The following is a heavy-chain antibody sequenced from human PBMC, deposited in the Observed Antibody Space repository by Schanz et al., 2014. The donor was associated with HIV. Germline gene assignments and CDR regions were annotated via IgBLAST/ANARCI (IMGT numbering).Heavy chain of an antibody. CDR1: GFTFSTYG. CDR2: ISYDGSNK. Sequence: QVQLVESGGGVVQPGRSLRLSCAASGFTFSTYGMHWVRQGPGKGLEWVAFISYDGSNKYYADSVKGRFTISRDNSKNTLFLQMNRLRAEDTAVYYCAKVATWDYXXMDVWGQGTTVTVSS. CDR3: AKVATWDYXXMDV. V-gene: IGHV3-30*18. J-gene: IGHJ6*02.